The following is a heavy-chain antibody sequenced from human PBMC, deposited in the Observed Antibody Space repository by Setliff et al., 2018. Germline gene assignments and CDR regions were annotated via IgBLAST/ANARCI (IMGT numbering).Heavy chain of an antibody. CDR2: ISSSGSTI. Sequence: AGGSLRLSCAASGFTFSDYYMSWIRQAPGKGLEWVSYISSSGSTIYYADSVKGRFTISRDNAKNSLYLQMNSLRAEDTAVYYCARVSRSYGLPLDYWGQGTLVTVSS. CDR3: ARVSRSYGLPLDY. CDR1: GFTFSDYY. V-gene: IGHV3-11*04. D-gene: IGHD5-18*01. J-gene: IGHJ4*02.